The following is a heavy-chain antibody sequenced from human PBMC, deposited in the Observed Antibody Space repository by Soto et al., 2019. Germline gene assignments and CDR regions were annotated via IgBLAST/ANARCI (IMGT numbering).Heavy chain of an antibody. Sequence: EVQLVESGGGLVKPGGSLRLSCAASGFTFSSYSMNWVRQAPGKGLEWVSPISSSSSYIYYADSVKGRFTISRDNAKNSLYLQMNSLRAEDTAVYYCAREGARTYYDFWSGPGRDWFDPWGQGTLVTVSS. J-gene: IGHJ5*02. V-gene: IGHV3-21*01. CDR3: AREGARTYYDFWSGPGRDWFDP. CDR2: ISSSSSYI. D-gene: IGHD3-3*01. CDR1: GFTFSSYS.